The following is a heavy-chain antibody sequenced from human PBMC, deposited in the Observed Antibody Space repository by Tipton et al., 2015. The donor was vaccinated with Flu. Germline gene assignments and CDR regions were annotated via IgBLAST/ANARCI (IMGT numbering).Heavy chain of an antibody. J-gene: IGHJ3*01. V-gene: IGHV4-59*01. CDR3: ARASAPVRGSYQGGGFDV. CDR2: VSDTGTT. D-gene: IGHD1-26*01. CDR1: GGSISPYY. Sequence: TLSLTCTVSGGSISPYYWNWIRQPPGKGLEWIGYYVSDTGTTDYNPSLRSRVAISEDTSTNQFFPKLSSVTAADTAVYYCARASAPVRGSYQGGGFDVWGQGTVVTVSS.